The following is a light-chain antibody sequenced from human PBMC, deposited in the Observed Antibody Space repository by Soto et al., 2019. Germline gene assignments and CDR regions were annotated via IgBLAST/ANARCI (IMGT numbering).Light chain of an antibody. J-gene: IGKJ3*01. Sequence: IQLTQSPSSLSASVGDRVTITCLASQGISSYLAWYQQKPGKATRLLIYDTSTLQSGVPSRFSGSGSGTDFTLTISILQPEDVAIDDCQQLSSYPLTFGPGTKVDVK. CDR2: DTS. CDR3: QQLSSYPLT. CDR1: QGISSY. V-gene: IGKV1-9*01.